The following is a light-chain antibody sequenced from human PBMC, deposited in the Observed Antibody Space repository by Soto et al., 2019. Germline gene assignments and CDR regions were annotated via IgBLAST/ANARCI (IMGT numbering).Light chain of an antibody. Sequence: QSVLTQPRSVSGSPGQSVIISCTGTSSDVGGYNYVSWYQQHPGKAPKLMIYDVSKRPSGVPDRFSGSKSGNTASLTISGLQAEDEADYYCCSYAGSYTFYVFGTGTKLTVL. V-gene: IGLV2-11*01. J-gene: IGLJ1*01. CDR1: SSDVGGYNY. CDR3: CSYAGSYTFYV. CDR2: DVS.